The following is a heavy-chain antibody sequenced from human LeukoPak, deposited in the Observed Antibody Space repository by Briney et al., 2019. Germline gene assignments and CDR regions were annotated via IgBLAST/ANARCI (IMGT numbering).Heavy chain of an antibody. D-gene: IGHD5-18*01. CDR1: GFTFSNYG. CDR2: IRYDGSNK. V-gene: IGHV3-30*02. CDR3: PKEGRRWIQLWFPPDY. Sequence: GGSLRLSCAASGFTFSNYGMHWVRQAPGKGLEWVAFIRYDGSNKYYADSVKGRFTISRDNSKNTLYLQMNSLRAEDTAVYYCPKEGRRWIQLWFPPDYWGQGTLVTVSS. J-gene: IGHJ4*02.